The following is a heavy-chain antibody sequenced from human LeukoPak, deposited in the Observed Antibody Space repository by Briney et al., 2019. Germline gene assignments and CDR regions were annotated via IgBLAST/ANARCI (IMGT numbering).Heavy chain of an antibody. CDR2: INPNSGAT. CDR1: GYTFTGYY. D-gene: IGHD2-15*01. V-gene: IGHV1-2*02. CDR3: ARDGYCSGGACPDLDY. J-gene: IGHJ4*02. Sequence: ASVKVSCKASGYTFTGYYMHWLRQAPGQGLDWLGWINPNSGATNYAQNFQGRVTMTRDTYISTAYMELTRLRSDDTAVYFCARDGYCSGGACPDLDYWGQGTLVTVSS.